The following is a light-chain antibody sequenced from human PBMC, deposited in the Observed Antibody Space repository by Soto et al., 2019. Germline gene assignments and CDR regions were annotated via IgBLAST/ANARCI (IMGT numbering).Light chain of an antibody. CDR3: TSYVGSNNYV. V-gene: IGLV2-8*01. Sequence: QSVLTQPPSASGSTGQSVTISCTGTSSDIGDYNYVSWYQQHPGKAPKLMIYEVNKRPSGVPDRFSGSKSGYMASLTVSGLQADDEADYYCTSYVGSNNYVFGTGTKLTVL. CDR2: EVN. CDR1: SSDIGDYNY. J-gene: IGLJ1*01.